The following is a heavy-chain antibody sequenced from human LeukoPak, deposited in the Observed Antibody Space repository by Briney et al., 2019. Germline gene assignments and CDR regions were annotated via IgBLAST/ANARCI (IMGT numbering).Heavy chain of an antibody. CDR2: INDSGST. J-gene: IGHJ6*02. Sequence: PSETLSLTCAVHGGSFSGYYWSWIRQPPGKGLEWIGEINDSGSTNYNPSLRGRVTISVDTSKSQFSLKLTSVTAADTAVYYCARGRLRNMVRGVMDAWGQGTTVTVSS. D-gene: IGHD3-10*01. CDR1: GGSFSGYY. V-gene: IGHV4-34*01. CDR3: ARGRLRNMVRGVMDA.